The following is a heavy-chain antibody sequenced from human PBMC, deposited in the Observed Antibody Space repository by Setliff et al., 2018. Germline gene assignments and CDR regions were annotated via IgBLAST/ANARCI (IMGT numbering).Heavy chain of an antibody. Sequence: ASVKVSCKASGYTFAESIVSWVRQAPGQGLEWMGWIGVYTGHTSFAQKFEDRVSMSTDKSTNMAYMELRGLRFDDTAVYYCARRWETGDQDAYDIWGQGTMVTVSS. D-gene: IGHD7-27*01. CDR2: IGVYTGHT. CDR3: ARRWETGDQDAYDI. CDR1: GYTFAESI. J-gene: IGHJ3*02. V-gene: IGHV1-18*04.